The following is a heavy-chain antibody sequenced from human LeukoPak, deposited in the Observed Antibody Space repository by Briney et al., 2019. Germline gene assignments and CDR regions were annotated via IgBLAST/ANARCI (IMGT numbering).Heavy chain of an antibody. J-gene: IGHJ4*02. V-gene: IGHV3-7*01. D-gene: IGHD4-23*01. CDR2: IKQDGSEK. Sequence: GGSLRLSCAASGFTLSSYWMHWVRQAPGKGLEWVANIKQDGSEKYYVDSVKGRFTISRDKSKNTLYLQMNSLKPEDTAVYYCARGARKGDDYGGFFDYWGQGTLVTVSS. CDR3: ARGARKGDDYGGFFDY. CDR1: GFTLSSYW.